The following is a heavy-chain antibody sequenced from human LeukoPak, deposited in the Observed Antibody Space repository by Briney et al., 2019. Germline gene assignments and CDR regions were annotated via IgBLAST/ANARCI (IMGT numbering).Heavy chain of an antibody. Sequence: MTGGSLRLSCAASGFTLNTYSMNWVRQAPGKGLEWVSSISSGSRYTWYADSLKGRLTISRDNAKNSLYLQMNSLRGEDTAVYFCARDLPAGGATDYWGQGTLVTVSS. CDR1: GFTLNTYS. CDR2: ISSGSRYT. CDR3: ARDLPAGGATDY. D-gene: IGHD2-8*02. V-gene: IGHV3-21*01. J-gene: IGHJ4*02.